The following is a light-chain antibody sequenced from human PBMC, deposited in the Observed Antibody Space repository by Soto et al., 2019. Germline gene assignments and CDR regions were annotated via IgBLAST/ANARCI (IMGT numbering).Light chain of an antibody. V-gene: IGKV3-15*01. CDR3: QQYNIWPFT. Sequence: EIVMTQSPATLSVSPGERATLSCRASQSVSSNLAWYQQKPGQAPRLLIYGASTRATGIPARFSGSGSGTEFTLTISSLESGDFAVYYCQQYNIWPFTFGPGTKVEIK. CDR1: QSVSSN. J-gene: IGKJ3*01. CDR2: GAS.